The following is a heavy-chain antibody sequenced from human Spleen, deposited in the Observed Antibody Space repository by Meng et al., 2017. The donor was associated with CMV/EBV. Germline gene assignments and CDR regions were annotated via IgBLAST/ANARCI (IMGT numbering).Heavy chain of an antibody. D-gene: IGHD2-2*01. CDR2: ISGSGGST. CDR1: GFTFSSDA. J-gene: IGHJ3*02. V-gene: IGHV3-23*01. CDR3: PKDPMGYCSSTSCREDAFDI. Sequence: GGSLRLSCAASGFTFSSDAMSWVRQAPGKGLEWVSAISGSGGSTYYADSVKGRFTISRDNSKNTLYLQMNSLRAEDTAVYYCPKDPMGYCSSTSCREDAFDIWGQGTMVTVSS.